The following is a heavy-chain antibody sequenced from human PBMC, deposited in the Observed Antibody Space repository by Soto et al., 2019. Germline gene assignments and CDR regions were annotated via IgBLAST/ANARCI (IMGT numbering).Heavy chain of an antibody. D-gene: IGHD1-7*01. V-gene: IGHV3-74*01. J-gene: IGHJ1*01. CDR1: GFTFNTW. CDR2: IDSDGSIT. Sequence: GGSLRLSCAASGFTFNTWMHWVRQAPGEGPVWVSSIDSDGSITSYADSVKGRFTISRDNAKNTLYLQMNSLRAEDTAVYYCATLGLQQAFWGQGTLVTVSS. CDR3: ATLGLQQAF.